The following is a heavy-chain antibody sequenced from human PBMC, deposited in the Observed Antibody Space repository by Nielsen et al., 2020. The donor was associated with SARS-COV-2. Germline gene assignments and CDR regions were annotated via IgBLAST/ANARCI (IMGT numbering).Heavy chain of an antibody. CDR3: ARDQDGGAATSYWYFDL. J-gene: IGHJ2*01. Sequence: GESLKISCAASGFRFTYYSMNWVRQAPGKGLEWVASITLSSAYMYYADSVRGRFTVSRDNAENSLYLQMNSLRDEDTAVYYCARDQDGGAATSYWYFDLWGRGTLVIVSS. V-gene: IGHV3-21*06. CDR2: ITLSSAYM. CDR1: GFRFTYYS. D-gene: IGHD6-25*01.